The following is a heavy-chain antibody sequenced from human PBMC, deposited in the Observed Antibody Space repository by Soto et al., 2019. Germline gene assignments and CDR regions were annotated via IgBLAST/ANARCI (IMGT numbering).Heavy chain of an antibody. D-gene: IGHD3-3*01. CDR1: GFTFSSYA. J-gene: IGHJ4*02. V-gene: IGHV3-23*01. CDR3: ANDDFWSGYNGY. Sequence: EVQLLESGGGLVQPGGSLRLSCAASGFTFSSYAMSWVRQAPGKGLEWVSAISGSGGSTYYADSVKGRFTISRDNSKNTLYLQMNSLRAEDTAVYYCANDDFWSGYNGYWGQGTLVTVSS. CDR2: ISGSGGST.